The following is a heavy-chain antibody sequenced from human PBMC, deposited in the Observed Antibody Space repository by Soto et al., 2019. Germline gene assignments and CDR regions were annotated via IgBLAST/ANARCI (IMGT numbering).Heavy chain of an antibody. J-gene: IGHJ4*02. D-gene: IGHD6-19*01. CDR3: ARPGQIKYSSGWYYFDY. V-gene: IGHV4-59*08. Sequence: SETLSLTCTVSGGSISSYYWSWIRQPPGKGLEWIGYIYYSGSTNYNPSLKSRVTISVDTSKNQFSLKLSSVTAADTAMYYCARPGQIKYSSGWYYFDYWGQGTLVTVSS. CDR2: IYYSGST. CDR1: GGSISSYY.